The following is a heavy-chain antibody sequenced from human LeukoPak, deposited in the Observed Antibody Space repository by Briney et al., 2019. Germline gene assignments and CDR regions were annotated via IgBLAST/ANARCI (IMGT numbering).Heavy chain of an antibody. Sequence: PSETLSLTCTVSGYSISSGYYWGWIRQPPGKGLEWVGSIYHSGSTYYNPSLKSRVTISVDTSKNQFSLKLSSVTAADTAVYYCARSRDGYNSPHYYYYYYMDVWGKGTTVTVSS. CDR3: ARSRDGYNSPHYYYYYYMDV. J-gene: IGHJ6*03. V-gene: IGHV4-38-2*02. CDR2: IYHSGST. CDR1: GYSISSGYY. D-gene: IGHD5-24*01.